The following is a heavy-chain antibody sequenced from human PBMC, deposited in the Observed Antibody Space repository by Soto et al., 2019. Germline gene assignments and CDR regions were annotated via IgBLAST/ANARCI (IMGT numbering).Heavy chain of an antibody. D-gene: IGHD5-18*01. CDR2: IKEDGSEK. CDR1: GFTFSSFW. J-gene: IGHJ4*02. Sequence: EVQLVESGGGLVQPGGSLRLSCAAAGFTFSSFWMTWVRQAPGKGLEWVASIKEDGSEKYSVDSEKGRFTISRDNAKNSLFLQMNSLRAEDTAVSYCARDRDTYGHRLFDYWGQGILVTVSS. CDR3: ARDRDTYGHRLFDY. V-gene: IGHV3-7*01.